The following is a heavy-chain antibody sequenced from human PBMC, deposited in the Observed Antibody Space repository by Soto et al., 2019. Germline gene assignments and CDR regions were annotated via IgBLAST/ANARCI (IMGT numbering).Heavy chain of an antibody. Sequence: AGGSLRLSCSGCGFMFDHYTIHWVRRTPGRGLEFISATNVNATDICYADAVKGRSSITRDNSKNTVYHHMNNLIDEDTAVYYCVKEMAPCSDWTYFFDYWDRGTQVTASS. CDR3: VKEMAPCSDWTYFFDY. J-gene: IGHJ4*01. CDR2: TNVNATDI. CDR1: GFMFDHYT. V-gene: IGHV3-64D*06. D-gene: IGHD1-7*01.